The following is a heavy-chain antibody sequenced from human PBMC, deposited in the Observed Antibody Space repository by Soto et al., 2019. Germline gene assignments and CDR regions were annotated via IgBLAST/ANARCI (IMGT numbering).Heavy chain of an antibody. CDR2: ISYDGSNK. CDR1: GFTFSSYA. CDR3: AREDYGDYPDYYYGMDV. V-gene: IGHV3-30-3*01. Sequence: QVQLVESGGGVVQPGRSLGLSCAASGFTFSSYAMHWVRQAPGKGLEWVAVISYDGSNKYYADSVKGRFTISRDNSKNTLYLQMNSLRAEDTAVYYCAREDYGDYPDYYYGMDVWGQGTTVTVSS. D-gene: IGHD4-17*01. J-gene: IGHJ6*02.